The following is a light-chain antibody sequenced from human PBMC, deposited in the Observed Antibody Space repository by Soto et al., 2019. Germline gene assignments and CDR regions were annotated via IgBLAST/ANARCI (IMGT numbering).Light chain of an antibody. J-gene: IGKJ4*01. CDR3: QQFNKWPLT. Sequence: EIVMTQSPGTLSVSPGERAALSCRASQSVSSNLAWYQQKPGQAPRLLIYGASTRATGIPARFSGSGSGTEFTLSISSLQSEDFAVHYCQQFNKWPLTFGGGTRVEIK. CDR2: GAS. CDR1: QSVSSN. V-gene: IGKV3-15*01.